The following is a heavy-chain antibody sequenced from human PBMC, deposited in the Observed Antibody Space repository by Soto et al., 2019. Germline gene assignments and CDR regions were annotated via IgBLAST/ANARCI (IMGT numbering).Heavy chain of an antibody. CDR2: QSGNT. V-gene: IGHV4-61*03. J-gene: IGHJ5*02. CDR1: GASVSSNGYH. D-gene: IGHD3-10*01. Sequence: QVQLQESGPGLLKPSETLSLTCTVSGASVSSNGYHWTWIRQPTGKGLEWIGQSGNTNDNPSLTSAITISVATSKNHSSRTLSAVTVADSAVYEGAIHNDGCGGDGSWGQGTLVTVSS. CDR3: AIHNDGCGGDGS.